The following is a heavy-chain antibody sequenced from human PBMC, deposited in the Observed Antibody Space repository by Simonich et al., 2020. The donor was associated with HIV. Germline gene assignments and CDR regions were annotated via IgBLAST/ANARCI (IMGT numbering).Heavy chain of an antibody. V-gene: IGHV4-34*01. Sequence: QVQLQQWGAGLLKPSETLSLTCAVHGGSFMKYHWSWIRQPPGKGLEWIGEVKQSGSTTYNSSLKSRVTISVDTSKNQFSLKLSSMTAADTAVYYCARRRIQLWLLALDIWGQGTMVTVSS. CDR1: GGSFMKYH. CDR3: ARRRIQLWLLALDI. J-gene: IGHJ3*02. CDR2: VKQSGST. D-gene: IGHD5-18*01.